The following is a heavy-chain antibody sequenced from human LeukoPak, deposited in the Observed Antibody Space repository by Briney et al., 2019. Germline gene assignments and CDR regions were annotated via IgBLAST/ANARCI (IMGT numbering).Heavy chain of an antibody. CDR3: ARGRMGSSSSHNWFDP. Sequence: SETLSLTCTVSGGSMSGQFWSWFRQPPGKGLEWIGYIHSSGSTNYSPSLKSRVTISVDTSKNQFSLKLSSVTAADTAVYYCARGRMGSSSSHNWFDPWGQGTLVTVSS. CDR1: GGSMSGQF. CDR2: IHSSGST. D-gene: IGHD6-13*01. V-gene: IGHV4-59*11. J-gene: IGHJ5*02.